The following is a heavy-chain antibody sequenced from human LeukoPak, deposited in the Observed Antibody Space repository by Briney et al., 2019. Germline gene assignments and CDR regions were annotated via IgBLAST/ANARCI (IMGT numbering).Heavy chain of an antibody. D-gene: IGHD3-10*01. CDR3: ARLTSGTHPNFDY. CDR1: GGSISSCY. J-gene: IGHJ4*02. Sequence: SETLSLTCTVSGGSISSCYWSWIRQPPRKGLEWIGYVFYSGSINYNPSLKSRVTISIDASKNQFSLKLSSVTAADTAVYYCARLTSGTHPNFDYWGQGTLVTVSS. V-gene: IGHV4-59*08. CDR2: VFYSGSI.